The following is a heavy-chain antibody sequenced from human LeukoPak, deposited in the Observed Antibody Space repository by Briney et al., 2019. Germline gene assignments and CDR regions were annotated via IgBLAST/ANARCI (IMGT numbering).Heavy chain of an antibody. Sequence: SETLSLTCTVSGGSISSSSYYWGWIRQPPGKGLEWIGSICYSGSTYYNPSLKSRVTISVDTSKNQFSLKLSSVTAADTAVYYCARAWGGNYYGSGSPPQYYYYYYMDVWGKGTTVTVSS. CDR1: GGSISSSSYY. V-gene: IGHV4-39*07. CDR3: ARAWGGNYYGSGSPPQYYYYYYMDV. J-gene: IGHJ6*03. CDR2: ICYSGST. D-gene: IGHD3-10*01.